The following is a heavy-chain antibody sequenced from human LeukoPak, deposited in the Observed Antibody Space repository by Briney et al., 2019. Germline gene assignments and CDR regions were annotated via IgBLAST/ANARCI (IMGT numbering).Heavy chain of an antibody. CDR3: ARSSHDYSNYGYYYYYMDV. V-gene: IGHV3-11*01. J-gene: IGHJ6*03. Sequence: PSETLSLTCTVSGGSISSYYWSWIRQAPGKGLEWVSYISSSGSTIYYADSVKGRFTISRDNAKNSLYLQMNSLRAEDTAVYYCARSSHDYSNYGYYYYYMDVWGKGTTVTVSS. CDR2: ISSSGSTI. CDR1: GGSISSYY. D-gene: IGHD4-11*01.